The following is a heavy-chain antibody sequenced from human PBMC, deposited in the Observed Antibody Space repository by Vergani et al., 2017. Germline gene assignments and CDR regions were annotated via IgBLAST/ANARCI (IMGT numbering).Heavy chain of an antibody. V-gene: IGHV3-33*01. D-gene: IGHD1-14*01. CDR1: GFTFNQYG. Sequence: QVQLVESGGGVVQPGRSLRLSCAASGFTFNQYGMHWVRQAPGKELEWVAVTWYDGNNKQYADSVEGRFTISRDNSKSTMYLQMNSLRDEDTGVYYCARDLRLLYNRFDPWGQGTLVTVSS. CDR2: TWYDGNNK. CDR3: ARDLRLLYNRFDP. J-gene: IGHJ5*02.